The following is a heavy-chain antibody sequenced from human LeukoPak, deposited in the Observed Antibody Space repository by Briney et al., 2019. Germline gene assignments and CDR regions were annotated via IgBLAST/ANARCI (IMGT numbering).Heavy chain of an antibody. CDR3: ARVGDYCGGDCYDWFDP. CDR2: IYTSGST. J-gene: IGHJ5*02. Sequence: SQTLSLTCTVSGGSISSGSYYWSWIRQPAGEGLEWIGRIYTSGSTNYNPSLKSRVTISVDTSKNQFSLKLSSVTAADTAVYYCARVGDYCGGDCYDWFDPWGQRTLVTVSS. CDR1: GGSISSGSYY. D-gene: IGHD2-21*02. V-gene: IGHV4-61*02.